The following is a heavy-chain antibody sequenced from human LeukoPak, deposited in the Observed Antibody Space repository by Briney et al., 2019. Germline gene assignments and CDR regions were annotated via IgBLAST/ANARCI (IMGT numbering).Heavy chain of an antibody. CDR3: AHWGSSGPFDY. V-gene: IGHV3-74*01. J-gene: IGHJ4*02. CDR1: GFSFSSYW. CDR2: SNGDGTDT. Sequence: GGSLRLSCAASGFSFSSYWMHWVRQAPGMGLVWVSRSNGDGTDTIYADSVKGRFTISRDNAKNTLYLQMNSLRAEDTAVYYCAHWGSSGPFDYWGQGTLVTVSS. D-gene: IGHD6-6*01.